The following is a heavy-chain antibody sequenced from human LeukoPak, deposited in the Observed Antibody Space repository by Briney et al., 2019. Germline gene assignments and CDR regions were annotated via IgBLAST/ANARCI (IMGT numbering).Heavy chain of an antibody. D-gene: IGHD3-22*01. CDR2: INPNSGGT. V-gene: IGHV1-2*02. Sequence: ASVKVPCKASGYTFTSYGISWVRQAPGQGLEWMGWINPNSGGTNYAQKFQGRVTMTRDTSISTAYMELSRLRSDDTAVYYCARERHDSSGYHYWGQGTLVTVSS. J-gene: IGHJ4*02. CDR1: GYTFTSYG. CDR3: ARERHDSSGYHY.